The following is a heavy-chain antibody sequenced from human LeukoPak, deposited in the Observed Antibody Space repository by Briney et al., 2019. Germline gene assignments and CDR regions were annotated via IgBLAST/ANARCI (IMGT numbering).Heavy chain of an antibody. CDR1: GGSFSGYY. CDR2: INHSGST. V-gene: IGHV4-34*01. J-gene: IGHJ2*01. CDR3: ARLNGGSGWYFDL. Sequence: SETLSLTCAVYGGSFSGYYWSWIRQPPGEGLEWIGEINHSGSTNYNPSLKSRVTISVDTSKNQFSLKLSSVTAADTAVYYCARLNGGSGWYFDLWGRGTLVTVSS. D-gene: IGHD7-27*01.